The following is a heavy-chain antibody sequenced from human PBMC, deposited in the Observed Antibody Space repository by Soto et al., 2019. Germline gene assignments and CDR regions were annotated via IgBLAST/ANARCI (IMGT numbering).Heavy chain of an antibody. CDR1: GFTFSSYA. CDR2: ISGSGGST. J-gene: IGHJ6*03. CDR3: ASQPELKATDYYYYMDV. Sequence: GGSLRLSCAASGFTFSSYAMSWVRQAPGKGLEWVSAISGSGGSTYYADSVKGRFTISRDNAKNSLYLQMNSLRAEDTAVYYCASQPELKATDYYYYMDVWGKGTTVTVSS. D-gene: IGHD1-26*01. V-gene: IGHV3-23*01.